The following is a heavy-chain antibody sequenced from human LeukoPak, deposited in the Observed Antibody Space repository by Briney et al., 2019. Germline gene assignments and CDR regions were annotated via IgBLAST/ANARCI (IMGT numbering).Heavy chain of an antibody. J-gene: IGHJ4*02. CDR3: ARGRECSGIGCYLPGIY. D-gene: IGHD2-2*01. CDR2: IKQDGGEK. V-gene: IGHV3-7*01. Sequence: PGGSLRLSCVGSGYIFSSYWMNWVRQAPGKGLEWVANIKQDGGEKYHVDSVKGRFTISRDNAKNSLYLQMDSLRVEDTAVYYCARGRECSGIGCYLPGIYWGQGILVTVSS. CDR1: GYIFSSYW.